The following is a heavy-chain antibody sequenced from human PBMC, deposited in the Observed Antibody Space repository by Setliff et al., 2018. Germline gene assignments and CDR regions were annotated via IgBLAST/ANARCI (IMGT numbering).Heavy chain of an antibody. CDR2: IQFDGGDK. CDR3: ARHPSSGSYYGGSIFYFDD. V-gene: IGHV3-30*19. CDR1: GFSFSSYG. J-gene: IGHJ4*02. Sequence: GGSLRLSCAASGFSFSSYGIHWVRQAPGKGLEWVAFIQFDGGDKYYADSVKGRFIISRDNSKDTLFLQINSLRNEDTAVYYCARHPSSGSYYGGSIFYFDDWGPGILVTVPS. D-gene: IGHD1-26*01.